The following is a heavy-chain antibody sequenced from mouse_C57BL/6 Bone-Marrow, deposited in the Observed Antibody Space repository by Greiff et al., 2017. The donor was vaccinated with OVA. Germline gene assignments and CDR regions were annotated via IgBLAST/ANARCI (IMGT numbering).Heavy chain of an antibody. J-gene: IGHJ4*01. D-gene: IGHD1-2*01. CDR3: ARRISYLAMDY. V-gene: IGHV1-19*01. Sequence: EVQLQQSGPVLVKPGASVKMSCKASGYTFTDYYMNWVKQSHGKSLEWIGVINPYNGGTSYNQKFKGKATLTVDKSSSTAYMELNSLTSEDSAVYYCARRISYLAMDYWGQGTSVTVSS. CDR2: INPYNGGT. CDR1: GYTFTDYY.